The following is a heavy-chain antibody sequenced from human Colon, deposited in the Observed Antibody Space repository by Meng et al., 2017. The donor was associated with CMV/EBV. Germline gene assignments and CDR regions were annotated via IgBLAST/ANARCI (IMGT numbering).Heavy chain of an antibody. CDR3: ARDPVYCSDGTFNPDYFYYGMDV. CDR1: GDSVSANSAA. V-gene: IGHV6-1*01. J-gene: IGHJ6*02. D-gene: IGHD5-24*01. CDR2: TFSRSKWFH. Sequence: SQTLSLTCDISGDSVSANSAAWIWIRQSPSRGLEWLGRTFSRSKWFHDYAGSMKGRLTINADTSQNQFSLHLTSVTPEDTAIYYGARDPVYCSDGTFNPDYFYYGMDVWGQGTTVTVSS.